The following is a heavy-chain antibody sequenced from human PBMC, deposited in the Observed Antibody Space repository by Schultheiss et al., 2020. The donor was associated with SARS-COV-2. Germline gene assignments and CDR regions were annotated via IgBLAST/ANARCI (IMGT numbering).Heavy chain of an antibody. CDR3: AREPYGSGTYYFDY. CDR2: INTYNGDA. J-gene: IGHJ4*02. D-gene: IGHD3-10*01. V-gene: IGHV1-18*01. CDR1: GFSLSRYG. Sequence: ASVKVSCKASGFSLSRYGITWVRQAPGQGLEWMGWINTYNGDANHAQRVQGRLSMTTDTSTSTAYMELRSLRSDDTAVYYCAREPYGSGTYYFDYWGQGTLVTVSS.